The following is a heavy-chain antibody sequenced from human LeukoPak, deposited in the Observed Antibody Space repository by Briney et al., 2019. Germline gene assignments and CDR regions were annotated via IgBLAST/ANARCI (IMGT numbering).Heavy chain of an antibody. Sequence: ASVKVSCKASGGTFSSYAISWVRQAPGQGLEWMGRIIPILGIANYAQKFQGRVTITAGKSTSTAYMELSSLRSEDTAVYYCARDLRWGGDYWGQGTLVTVSS. V-gene: IGHV1-69*04. CDR1: GGTFSSYA. J-gene: IGHJ4*02. D-gene: IGHD7-27*01. CDR3: ARDLRWGGDY. CDR2: IIPILGIA.